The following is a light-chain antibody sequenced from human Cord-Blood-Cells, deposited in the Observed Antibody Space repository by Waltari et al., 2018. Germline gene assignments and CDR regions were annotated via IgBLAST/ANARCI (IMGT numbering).Light chain of an antibody. Sequence: EIVLTQSPGTLSLSPGERATLSCRASQSVSSSYLAWYQQKPGQAPRLLIYGACSRATGIPDRFSGSGSGTDFTITISRLEPEVVAVYYCQQYGSSLYSFGQGTKLEIK. CDR3: QQYGSSLYS. J-gene: IGKJ2*03. V-gene: IGKV3-20*01. CDR2: GAC. CDR1: QSVSSSY.